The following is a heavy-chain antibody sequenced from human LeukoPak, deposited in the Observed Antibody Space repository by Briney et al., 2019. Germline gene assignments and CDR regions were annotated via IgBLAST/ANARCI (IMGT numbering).Heavy chain of an antibody. D-gene: IGHD4-11*01. Sequence: GASVKVSCKASGYTFTSYDINWVRQATGQGLEWMGWMNPNSGNTGYAQKFQGRVTMTRNTSISTAYMELSSLRSDDTAVYYCARDDYSNYIMDVWGQGTTVTVSS. V-gene: IGHV1-8*01. CDR1: GYTFTSYD. CDR3: ARDDYSNYIMDV. CDR2: MNPNSGNT. J-gene: IGHJ6*02.